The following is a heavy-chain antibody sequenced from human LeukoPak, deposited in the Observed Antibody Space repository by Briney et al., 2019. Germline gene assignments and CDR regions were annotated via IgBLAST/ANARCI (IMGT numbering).Heavy chain of an antibody. CDR3: ARGVNCGGDCYSDAVDY. CDR2: IYYSGST. V-gene: IGHV4-39*01. D-gene: IGHD2-21*02. CDR1: GGSISSSSYY. J-gene: IGHJ4*02. Sequence: SETLSLTCTVSGGSISSSSYYWGWIRQPPGKGLEWIGSIYYSGSTYYNPSLKSRVTISVDTSKNQFSLKLSSVTAADTAVYYCARGVNCGGDCYSDAVDYWGQGTLVTVSS.